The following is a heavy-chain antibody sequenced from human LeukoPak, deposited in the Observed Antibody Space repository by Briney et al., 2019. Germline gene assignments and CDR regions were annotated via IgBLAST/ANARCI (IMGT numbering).Heavy chain of an antibody. D-gene: IGHD6-13*01. CDR2: IYYSGTS. CDR1: GGSISTYY. V-gene: IGHV4-59*12. CDR3: ARDAAKAQLAYFDY. J-gene: IGHJ4*02. Sequence: KSSETLSLTCTVSGGSISTYYWNWIRQPPGKGLEWIGSIYYSGTSNYNPSLKSRVTISVDTSKNQFSLKLSSVTAADTAVYYCARDAAKAQLAYFDYWGQGTLVTVSS.